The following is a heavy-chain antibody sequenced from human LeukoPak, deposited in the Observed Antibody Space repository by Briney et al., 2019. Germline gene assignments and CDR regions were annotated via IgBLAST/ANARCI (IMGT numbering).Heavy chain of an antibody. CDR2: IKEDGSEK. D-gene: IGHD6-19*01. J-gene: IGHJ4*02. Sequence: GGSLRLSCTASGFTFSSYWMSWVRQAPGRGLEWVANIKEDGSEKYYVDSVTGRFTISRDNAKKSLYLQMNSLRAEGTAVYYCASQFWWAAVAGTLDYWGQGTLVTVSS. V-gene: IGHV3-7*05. CDR3: ASQFWWAAVAGTLDY. CDR1: GFTFSSYW.